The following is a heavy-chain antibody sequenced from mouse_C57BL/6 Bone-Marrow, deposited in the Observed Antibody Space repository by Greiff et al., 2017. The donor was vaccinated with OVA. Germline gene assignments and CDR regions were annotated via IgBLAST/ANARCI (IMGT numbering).Heavy chain of an antibody. V-gene: IGHV1-15*01. CDR3: TRWETTSPYYYAMDY. CDR1: GYTFTDYE. Sequence: VQLQESGAELVRPGASVTLSCKASGYTFTDYEMHWVKQTPVHGLEWIGAIDPETGGTAYNQKFKGQAILTADKSSSPAYMERRSLTSEDSAVYYCTRWETTSPYYYAMDYWGQGTSVTVSS. CDR2: IDPETGGT. J-gene: IGHJ4*01. D-gene: IGHD1-1*01.